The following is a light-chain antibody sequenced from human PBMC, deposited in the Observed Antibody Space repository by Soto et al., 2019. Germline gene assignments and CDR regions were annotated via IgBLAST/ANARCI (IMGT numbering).Light chain of an antibody. V-gene: IGLV2-14*01. J-gene: IGLJ1*01. CDR2: EVS. CDR1: SSDVGSYNH. CDR3: SSYTSSSTL. Sequence: QSALTQPASVSGSPGQSITISCTGTSSDVGSYNHVSWYQQHPGKAPKLMIYEVSDRPSGISSRFSGSKSGNTASLTISGLQTEDEADYYCSSYTSSSTLFGTGTSHRP.